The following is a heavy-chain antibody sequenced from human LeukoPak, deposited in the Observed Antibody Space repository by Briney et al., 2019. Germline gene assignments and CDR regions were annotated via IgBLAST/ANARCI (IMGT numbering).Heavy chain of an antibody. V-gene: IGHV3-7*03. CDR3: AKDRMILEWLYGFDY. CDR1: GCTFRTYW. D-gene: IGHD3-3*01. CDR2: IKQDGSEK. J-gene: IGHJ4*02. Sequence: GGSLRLSCEASGCTFRTYWMSWVREAPGKGLEWVANIKQDGSEKYSVDSVKGRFTISRDNAKNSLYLQMNSLRADDTAVYYCAKDRMILEWLYGFDYWGRGTLVTVSS.